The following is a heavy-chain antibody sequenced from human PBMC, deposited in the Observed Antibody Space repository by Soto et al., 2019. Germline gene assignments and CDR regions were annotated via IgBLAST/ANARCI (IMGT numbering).Heavy chain of an antibody. CDR1: EGTFSSHA. J-gene: IGHJ6*02. Sequence: SVRVSCKASEGTFSSHAISWVRQAPGQGLEWMEGIIPIFGTANYAQKFQGRVTITADESTSTAYMELSSLRSEDTAVYYCARDESIRDGYNSGGYYHGMDVWGQGTTVTVSS. V-gene: IGHV1-69*13. CDR3: ARDESIRDGYNSGGYYHGMDV. D-gene: IGHD5-12*01. CDR2: IIPIFGTA.